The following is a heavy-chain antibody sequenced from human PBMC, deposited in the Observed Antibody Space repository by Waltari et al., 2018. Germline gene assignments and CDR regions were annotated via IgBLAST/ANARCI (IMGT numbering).Heavy chain of an antibody. V-gene: IGHV4-38-2*01. D-gene: IGHD3-9*01. J-gene: IGHJ4*02. CDR3: ARGPLYYDILTGYYRD. CDR2: IYHSGGT. Sequence: QVQLQESGPGLVKPSETLSLTCAVSGYSISSGYYWGWIRQPPGKGLEWIGRIYHSGGTYYNPSLKSRVTISVDTSKNQFSLKLSSVTAADTAVYYCARGPLYYDILTGYYRDWGQGTLVTVSS. CDR1: GYSISSGYY.